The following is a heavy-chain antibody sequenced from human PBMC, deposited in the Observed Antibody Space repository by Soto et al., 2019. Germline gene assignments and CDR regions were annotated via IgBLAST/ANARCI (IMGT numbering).Heavy chain of an antibody. CDR2: IYPGDSET. CDR1: GYSFTSYW. D-gene: IGHD6-13*01. Sequence: PGESLKISCKGSGYSFTSYWIGWVRQMPGKGLEWMGIIYPGDSETRYSPPFQGQVTISVDKSSSTAYLQWSSLKASDTAMYYCTRLDIAAAGPVYYYYYGMDVWGQGTTVTVSS. V-gene: IGHV5-51*01. CDR3: TRLDIAAAGPVYYYYYGMDV. J-gene: IGHJ6*02.